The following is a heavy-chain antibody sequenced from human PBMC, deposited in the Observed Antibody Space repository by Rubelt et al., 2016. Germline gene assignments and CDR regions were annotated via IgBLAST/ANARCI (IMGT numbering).Heavy chain of an antibody. V-gene: IGHV4-59*08. CDR2: INHSGST. D-gene: IGHD3-16*01. J-gene: IGHJ6*04. CDR1: GGSISSYY. CDR3: ARLRWGPMDV. Sequence: QLQLQESGPGLVKPSETLSLTCTVSGGSISSYYWSWIRQPPGKGLEWIGEINHSGSTNYNPSLKRRVTISVDTSKNQFSLKLSSVTAADTAVYYCARLRWGPMDVWGKGTTVTVSS.